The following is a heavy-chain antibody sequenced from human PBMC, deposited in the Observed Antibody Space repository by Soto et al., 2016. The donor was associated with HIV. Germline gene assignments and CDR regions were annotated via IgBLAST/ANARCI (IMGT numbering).Heavy chain of an antibody. J-gene: IGHJ6*02. CDR1: GYSFTDSY. D-gene: IGHD3-16*01. CDR3: TRGMTSVGGIRVGGMDV. V-gene: IGHV1-2*02. Sequence: QVQLVQSGAEVKQPGVSVKVSCKASGYSFTDSYMHWVRQAPGQGLEWMGWINPKTGDTNHAQSFEDRVTMTRDRYISTSYMELRRLRSDGTAVYYCTRGMTSVGGIRVGGMDVWGQGTTVTVS. CDR2: INPKTGDT.